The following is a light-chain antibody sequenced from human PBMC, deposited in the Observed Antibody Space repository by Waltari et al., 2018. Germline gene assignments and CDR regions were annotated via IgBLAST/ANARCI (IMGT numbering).Light chain of an antibody. CDR1: QSIRNN. V-gene: IGKV3-15*01. Sequence: EIVMTQSPATLSVSPGESAPLSCRASQSIRNNLAWYQQKPGQAPRLLIHSTSTWAPGIPTRFNGSGSGTEFTLSISSLQSEDFALYYCHHYNNWGTFGQGTKVEFK. CDR3: HHYNNWGT. J-gene: IGKJ1*01. CDR2: STS.